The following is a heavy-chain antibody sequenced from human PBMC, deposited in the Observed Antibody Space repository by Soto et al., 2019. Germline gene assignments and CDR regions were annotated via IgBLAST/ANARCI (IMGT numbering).Heavy chain of an antibody. Sequence: SETLSLTWAVYGGSFSGYYWSWIRQPPGKGQEWSGEINHSGSTNYNPSLKSRGTISVDKSKNQFSLKLSSVTAADTAVYYGERPVRFLSFGGPKISPNAFDISGQGTRVTVSS. V-gene: IGHV4-34*01. CDR2: INHSGST. CDR3: ERPVRFLSFGGPKISPNAFDI. CDR1: GGSFSGYY. J-gene: IGHJ3*02. D-gene: IGHD3-10*01.